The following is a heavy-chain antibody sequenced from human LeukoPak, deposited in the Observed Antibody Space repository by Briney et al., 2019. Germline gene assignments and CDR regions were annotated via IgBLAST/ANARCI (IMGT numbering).Heavy chain of an antibody. D-gene: IGHD1-1*01. CDR2: IYSGGST. J-gene: IGHJ3*02. Sequence: GGSLRLSCAASGFTVSSNYMSWVRQAPGKGLEWVSVIYSGGSTYYADSVKGRFTISRDNSKNTLYLQTNSLRAEDTAVYYCARVRTDAFDIWGQGTMVTVSS. CDR1: GFTVSSNY. CDR3: ARVRTDAFDI. V-gene: IGHV3-53*01.